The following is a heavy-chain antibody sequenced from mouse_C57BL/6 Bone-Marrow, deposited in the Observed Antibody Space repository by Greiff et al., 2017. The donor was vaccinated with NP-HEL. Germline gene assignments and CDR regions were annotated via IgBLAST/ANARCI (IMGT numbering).Heavy chain of an antibody. CDR3: ASVTTVVASYYYAMDY. CDR2: IYPRSGNT. J-gene: IGHJ4*01. CDR1: GYTFTSYG. V-gene: IGHV1-81*01. Sequence: QVQLQQSGAELARPGASVKLSCKASGYTFTSYGISWVKQRTGQGLEWIGEIYPRSGNTYYNEKFKGKATLTADKSSSTAYMELRSLTSEDSAVYFCASVTTVVASYYYAMDYWGQGTSVTVSS. D-gene: IGHD1-1*01.